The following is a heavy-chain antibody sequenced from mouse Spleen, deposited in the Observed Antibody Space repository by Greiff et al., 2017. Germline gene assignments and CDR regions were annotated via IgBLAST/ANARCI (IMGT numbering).Heavy chain of an antibody. V-gene: IGHV5-6*01. Sequence: EVHLVESGGDLVKPGGSLKLSCAASGFTFSSYGMSWVRQTPDKRLEWVATISSGGSYTYYPDSVKGRFTISRDNAKNTLYLQMSSLKSEDTAMYYCARQGDTTLDYWGQGTTLTVSS. J-gene: IGHJ2*01. D-gene: IGHD1-1*01. CDR1: GFTFSSYG. CDR3: ARQGDTTLDY. CDR2: ISSGGSYT.